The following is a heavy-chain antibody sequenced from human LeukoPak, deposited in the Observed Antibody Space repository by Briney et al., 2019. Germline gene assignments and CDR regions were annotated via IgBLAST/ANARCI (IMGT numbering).Heavy chain of an antibody. CDR1: GCTFTSYG. D-gene: IGHD2-2*02. CDR3: ARDGYCSSTSCYKIYYYYGMDV. CDR2: ISAYNGNT. V-gene: IGHV1-18*01. J-gene: IGHJ6*02. Sequence: ASVKVSCKASGCTFTSYGISWVRQAPGQGLEWMGWISAYNGNTNYAQKLQGRVTMTTDTSTSTAYMELRSLRSDDTAVYYCARDGYCSSTSCYKIYYYYGMDVWGQGTTVTVSS.